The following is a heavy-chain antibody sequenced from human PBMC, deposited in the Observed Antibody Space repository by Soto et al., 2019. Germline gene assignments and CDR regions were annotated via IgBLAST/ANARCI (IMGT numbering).Heavy chain of an antibody. CDR3: ARDKRYSSSWAGGWFDP. V-gene: IGHV4-34*01. CDR1: GGSFSGYY. D-gene: IGHD6-13*01. CDR2: INHSGST. Sequence: QVQLQQWGAGLLKPSETLSLTCAVYGGSFSGYYWSWIRQPPGKGLEWIGEINHSGSTNYNPSPKSRVTISVDTSKNQFSLKLSSVTAADTAVYYCARDKRYSSSWAGGWFDPWGQGTLVTVSS. J-gene: IGHJ5*02.